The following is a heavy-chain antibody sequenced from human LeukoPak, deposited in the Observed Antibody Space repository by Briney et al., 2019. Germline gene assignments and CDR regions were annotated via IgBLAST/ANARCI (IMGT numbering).Heavy chain of an antibody. D-gene: IGHD3-22*01. CDR3: TKVRSYYDLDY. CDR1: GFTFSSYA. Sequence: GGSLRLSCAASGFTFSSYAMSWVRQAPGKGLEWVALIRSKAYGGTTEYATSVKGRFTISRDDSRSIAYMQMNSLKTEDTAVYYCTKVRSYYDLDYWGQGTLVAVSS. J-gene: IGHJ4*02. V-gene: IGHV3-49*04. CDR2: IRSKAYGGTT.